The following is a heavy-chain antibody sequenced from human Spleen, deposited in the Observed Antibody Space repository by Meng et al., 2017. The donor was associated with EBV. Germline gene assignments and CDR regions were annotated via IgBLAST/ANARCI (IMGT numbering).Heavy chain of an antibody. CDR2: IWYDGSNQ. CDR3: ARGLGPYFDSSGYFDF. Sequence: VGSGGGVVQPGRSLRLSCAASGCTFSRFGMHWVRQAPGKGLEWVAPIWYDGSNQYYADSVKGRFTISRDNSKNTLYLQMNSLRVEDTAVYYCARGLGPYFDSSGYFDFWGQGTLVTVSS. V-gene: IGHV3-33*01. CDR1: GCTFSRFG. D-gene: IGHD3-22*01. J-gene: IGHJ4*02.